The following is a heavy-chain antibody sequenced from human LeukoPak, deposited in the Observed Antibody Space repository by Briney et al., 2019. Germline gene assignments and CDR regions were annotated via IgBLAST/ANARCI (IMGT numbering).Heavy chain of an antibody. D-gene: IGHD7-27*01. Sequence: PSETLSLTCAVYGGSFSGYYWSWIRQPPGKGLEWIGEINHSGSTNYNPSLKSRVTISVDTSKNQFSLKLSSVTAADTAVYYCARLIWGFDYWGQGTLVTVSS. V-gene: IGHV4-34*01. CDR3: ARLIWGFDY. CDR2: INHSGST. J-gene: IGHJ4*02. CDR1: GGSFSGYY.